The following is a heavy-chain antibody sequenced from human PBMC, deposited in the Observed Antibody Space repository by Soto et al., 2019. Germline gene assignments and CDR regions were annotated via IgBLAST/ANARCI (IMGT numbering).Heavy chain of an antibody. J-gene: IGHJ6*02. CDR1: GYSFNTYA. V-gene: IGHV1-18*04. CDR3: ARVSYYDVVTGYDPQKYLYYAMDV. D-gene: IGHD3-9*01. CDR2: ISASKGST. Sequence: QVQLVQSGGEVKKPGASVKVSCTASGYSFNTYAITWVRQAPGQGLEWLGWISASKGSTNYAKKVQDRLTMTTDTSTNTAYMDLRSLRPDDTAFYYCARVSYYDVVTGYDPQKYLYYAMDVWGQGTTVTVSS.